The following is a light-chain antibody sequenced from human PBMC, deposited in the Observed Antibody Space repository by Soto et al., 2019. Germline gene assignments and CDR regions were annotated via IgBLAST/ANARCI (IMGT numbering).Light chain of an antibody. V-gene: IGLV2-14*01. J-gene: IGLJ1*01. CDR2: DVS. CDR3: SSYTTVGSYV. Sequence: QSALTQPASVSGSPGLSIAISCTGTSSVVGGYNSVSWYQQHPGKAPKLMIYDVSNRPSGVSNRFSGSKSGNTASLTISGLQAEDEGDYYCSSYTTVGSYVFGTGTKVTVL. CDR1: SSVVGGYNS.